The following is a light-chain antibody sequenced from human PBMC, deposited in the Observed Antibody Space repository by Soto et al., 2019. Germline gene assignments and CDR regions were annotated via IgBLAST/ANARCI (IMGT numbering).Light chain of an antibody. V-gene: IGLV2-14*01. CDR1: RSDIGSYNY. CDR3: ISYTGSSTSYV. Sequence: QSALTQPASVSGSPGQSITISCSGTRSDIGSYNYVAWYQQFPGKTPKILIYGVSNRPSGVSSRFSGSKSGNTASLTISGLRAEDEADYYCISYTGSSTSYVFXSGTKVTVL. J-gene: IGLJ1*01. CDR2: GVS.